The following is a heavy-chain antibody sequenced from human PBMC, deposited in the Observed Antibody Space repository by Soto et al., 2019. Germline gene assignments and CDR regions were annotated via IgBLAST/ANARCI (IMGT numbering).Heavy chain of an antibody. CDR3: ARGIGYYDILTGYFHYYGMDV. D-gene: IGHD3-9*01. Sequence: XGTLSLTCAVSGGSISSSNWWSCVRQPPGKGLEWIGEIYHSGSTNYNPSLKSRVTISVDKSKNQFSLKLSSVTAADTAVYYCARGIGYYDILTGYFHYYGMDVWGQGTTVTVSS. CDR1: GGSISSSNW. CDR2: IYHSGST. J-gene: IGHJ6*02. V-gene: IGHV4-4*02.